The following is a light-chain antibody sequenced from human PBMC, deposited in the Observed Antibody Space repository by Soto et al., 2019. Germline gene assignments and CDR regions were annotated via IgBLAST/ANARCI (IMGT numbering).Light chain of an antibody. J-gene: IGLJ2*01. CDR2: TND. V-gene: IGLV1-44*01. CDR1: SSNIGGNT. Sequence: QSVLTQPPSASGTPGQRVTISCSGSSSNIGGNTVNWYQQLPGTAPKLLIYTNDQRPSGVPDRFSGSKSGTSASLAISGLQSEEEADYYCAAWDDSLSGVVFGGGTKLTVL. CDR3: AAWDDSLSGVV.